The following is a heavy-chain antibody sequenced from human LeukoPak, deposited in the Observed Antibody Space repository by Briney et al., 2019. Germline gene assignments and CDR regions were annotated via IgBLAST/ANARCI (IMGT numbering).Heavy chain of an antibody. V-gene: IGHV3-7*03. Sequence: GGSLRLSCAASGFILTNHWMTWVRQSPGKGPEWVANINRDENEKYYVDSVKGRFTISRDTAKNSLYLQMNNLRAEDTGLYYCARNNDMDVWGQGTTVIVSS. J-gene: IGHJ6*02. CDR2: INRDENEK. CDR1: GFILTNHW. D-gene: IGHD1/OR15-1a*01. CDR3: ARNNDMDV.